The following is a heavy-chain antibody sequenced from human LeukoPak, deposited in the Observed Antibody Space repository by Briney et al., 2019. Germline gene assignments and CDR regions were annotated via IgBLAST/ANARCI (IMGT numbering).Heavy chain of an antibody. CDR2: MYYSGST. CDR1: GGSISSYY. V-gene: IGHV4-59*01. D-gene: IGHD4-11*01. J-gene: IGHJ4*02. Sequence: PSETLSLTCTVSGGSISSYYWSWIRQPPGKGLEWIGYMYYSGSTNYNPSLKSRVTISIDTSKNQFSLKLSSVTAADTAVYYCARAADYNKRVFDYWGQGTLVTVSS. CDR3: ARAADYNKRVFDY.